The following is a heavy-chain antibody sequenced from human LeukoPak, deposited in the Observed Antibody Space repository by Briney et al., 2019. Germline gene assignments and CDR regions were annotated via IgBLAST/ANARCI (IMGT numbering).Heavy chain of an antibody. V-gene: IGHV1-8*02. CDR3: ARGPSITMVRGGQWYYYMDV. Sequence: GESLKISCKGSGYSFTSYWIGWVRQATGQGLEWMGWMNPNSGNTGYAQKFQGRVTMTRDTSTSTVYMELSSLRSEDTAVYYCARGPSITMVRGGQWYYYMDVWGKGTTVTISS. CDR1: GYSFTSYW. J-gene: IGHJ6*03. CDR2: MNPNSGNT. D-gene: IGHD3-10*01.